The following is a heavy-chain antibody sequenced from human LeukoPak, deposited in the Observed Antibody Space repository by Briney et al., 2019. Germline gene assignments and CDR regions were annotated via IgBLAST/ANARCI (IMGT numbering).Heavy chain of an antibody. D-gene: IGHD6-13*01. V-gene: IGHV4-59*08. J-gene: IGHJ5*02. CDR3: ARLKVALIAAAATMWFDP. Sequence: KTSETLSLTCSVSGGSISGYYWSWIRQPPGQGLEWIGYIYYSGSTNYNPSLKSRVTISVATSKNQFSLNLSSVTAADTAVYYCARLKVALIAAAATMWFDPWGQGTLVTVSS. CDR1: GGSISGYY. CDR2: IYYSGST.